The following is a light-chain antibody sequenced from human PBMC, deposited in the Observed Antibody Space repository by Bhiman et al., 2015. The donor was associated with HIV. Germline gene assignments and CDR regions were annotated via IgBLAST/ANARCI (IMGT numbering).Light chain of an antibody. CDR2: NNN. CDR1: SSNIEAGYD. J-gene: IGLJ2*01. CDR3: SAWDDSLNGVV. Sequence: QSVLTQPPSVSGASGQRVTISCTGSSSNIEAGYDVHWYQQFPGSAPKLLIYNNNNRPSGVPDRFSVSKSGTSASLAITGLQAEDEADYYCSAWDDSLNGVVFGGGTKVTVL. V-gene: IGLV1-40*01.